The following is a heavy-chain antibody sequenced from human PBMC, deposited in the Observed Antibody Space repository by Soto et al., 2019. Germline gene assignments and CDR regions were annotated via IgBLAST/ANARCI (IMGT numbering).Heavy chain of an antibody. CDR2: FIPMFASA. J-gene: IGHJ5*02. CDR1: GGTFNRSA. V-gene: IGHV1-69*12. Sequence: QVQLVQSGAEVKKPGSSVKVSCEASGGTFNRSAISWARQAPGQGLEWMGGFIPMFASATYAQKFQGRLTITADESATTVYMELSSLRSEDTAVYYCARAVPGWFGPWGQGTLVTVSS. CDR3: ARAVPGWFGP.